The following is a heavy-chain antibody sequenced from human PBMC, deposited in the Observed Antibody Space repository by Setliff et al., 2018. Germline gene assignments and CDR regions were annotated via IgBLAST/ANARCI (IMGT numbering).Heavy chain of an antibody. V-gene: IGHV1-8*02. Sequence: GASVKVSCKASGYTFTGYYIHWVRRATGQGLEWMGWMNPNSGNTGYAQKFQGRVTMTRNTSISTAYMELSSLRSEDTAVYYCARRETYYNFWSGYYAYWGQGTLVTVSS. CDR1: GYTFTGYY. CDR2: MNPNSGNT. D-gene: IGHD3-3*01. CDR3: ARRETYYNFWSGYYAY. J-gene: IGHJ4*02.